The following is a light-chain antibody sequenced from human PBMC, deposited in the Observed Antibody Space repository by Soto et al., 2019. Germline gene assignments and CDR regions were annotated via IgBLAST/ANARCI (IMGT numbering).Light chain of an antibody. Sequence: EIVLPQSPGTLSLSPGEGAPLSCRASQSFSSSYLAWYQQKPGQAPRLLIYGASSRATGIPDRFSGSGSGTDFTLTIRRLEPEDFAVYYCQQRNVWPPGTFGQGTRLEI. V-gene: IGKV3D-20*02. J-gene: IGKJ5*01. CDR3: QQRNVWPPGT. CDR2: GAS. CDR1: QSFSSSY.